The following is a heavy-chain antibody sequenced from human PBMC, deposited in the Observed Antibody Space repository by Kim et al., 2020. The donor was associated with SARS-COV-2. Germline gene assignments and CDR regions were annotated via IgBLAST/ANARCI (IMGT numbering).Heavy chain of an antibody. CDR3: ARMVRYVDYYYYYMDV. Sequence: GGSLRLSCAASGFTFSDYYMSWIRQAPGKGLEWVSYISSSGSTIYYADSVKGRFTISRDNAKNSLYLQMNSLRAEDTAVYYFARMVRYVDYYYYYMDVWGKGTTGTVSS. J-gene: IGHJ6*03. CDR2: ISSSGSTI. CDR1: GFTFSDYY. D-gene: IGHD1-1*01. V-gene: IGHV3-11*01.